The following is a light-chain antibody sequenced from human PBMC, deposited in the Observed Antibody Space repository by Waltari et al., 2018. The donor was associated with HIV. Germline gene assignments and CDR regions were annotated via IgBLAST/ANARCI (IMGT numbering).Light chain of an antibody. Sequence: ETTLTQSPALMSATPGDKVNISCKASQDIGDDLNWYQQKPGEVAFLIIKEATALAAGVPRRFSGSGYGTDFTLTISNIKSEDGAYYFCLQHDNLPFTFGQGTKLDI. V-gene: IGKV5-2*01. CDR2: EAT. CDR1: QDIGDD. J-gene: IGKJ2*01. CDR3: LQHDNLPFT.